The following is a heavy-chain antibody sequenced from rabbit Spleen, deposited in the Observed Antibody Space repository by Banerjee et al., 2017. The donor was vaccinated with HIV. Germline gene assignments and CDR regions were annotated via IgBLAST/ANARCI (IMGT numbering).Heavy chain of an antibody. CDR3: ARHTATSLSTYGMDL. CDR2: IDTGSGDST. V-gene: IGHV1S40*01. Sequence: QSLEESGGDLVKPGASLTLTCTASGFSFSSSYWICWVRQAPGKGLEWIACIDTGSGDSTYYASWAKGRFTISRTSSTTLTLRMTRLTAPDSPTHFSARHTATSLSTYGMDLWGPGTLVTVS. J-gene: IGHJ6*01. D-gene: IGHD1-1*01. CDR1: GFSFSSSYW.